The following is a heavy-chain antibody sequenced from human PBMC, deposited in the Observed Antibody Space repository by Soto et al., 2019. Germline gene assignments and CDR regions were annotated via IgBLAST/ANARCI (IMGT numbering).Heavy chain of an antibody. CDR1: GGSIRSGDYY. D-gene: IGHD3-22*01. Sequence: PSETLSLTCTVSGGSIRSGDYYWSWIRQPPGKGLESIGYIYYSGSTYYNPSLTSRVTIYVDTSKNQFSLQLDSVTAADTAVYYCARPPPDYYTAFDIWGQGTMVTRLL. J-gene: IGHJ3*02. CDR3: ARPPPDYYTAFDI. V-gene: IGHV4-30-4*01. CDR2: IYYSGST.